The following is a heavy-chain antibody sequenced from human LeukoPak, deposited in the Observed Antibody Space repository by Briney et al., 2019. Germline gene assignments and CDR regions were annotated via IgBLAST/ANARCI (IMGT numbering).Heavy chain of an antibody. Sequence: GGSLRLSCAASGFTFDDYAMHWVRQASGKGLEWVSLISGDGGSTYYADSVKGRFTISSDNSKNSLYLQMNSLRTEDTALYYCAKSRRDGYNLDAFDIWGQGTMVTVSS. J-gene: IGHJ3*02. CDR3: AKSRRDGYNLDAFDI. CDR2: ISGDGGST. CDR1: GFTFDDYA. D-gene: IGHD5-24*01. V-gene: IGHV3-43*02.